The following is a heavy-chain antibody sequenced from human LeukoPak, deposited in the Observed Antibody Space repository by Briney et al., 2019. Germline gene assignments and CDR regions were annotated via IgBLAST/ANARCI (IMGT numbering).Heavy chain of an antibody. Sequence: GGSLRLSCVASGFTFSSYAISWVRQAPGKGLEWVSAISGSGGSTYYADSVKGRFTISRDNSKNTLYLQMNSLRAEDTAVYYCAKDSQPFVATPFFDYWGQGTLVTVSS. J-gene: IGHJ4*02. CDR1: GFTFSSYA. V-gene: IGHV3-23*01. CDR2: ISGSGGST. D-gene: IGHD5-12*01. CDR3: AKDSQPFVATPFFDY.